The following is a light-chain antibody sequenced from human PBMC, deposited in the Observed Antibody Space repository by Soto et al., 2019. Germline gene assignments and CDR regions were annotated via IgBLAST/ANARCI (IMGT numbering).Light chain of an antibody. V-gene: IGKV3-15*01. CDR3: QQYNNWPPMYT. CDR2: GAS. CDR1: QSVSSN. J-gene: IGKJ2*01. Sequence: EIVMTQSPATLSVSPGERATLSCRASQSVSSNLAWYQQXXXXXXRLLIYGASTRATGIPARFSGSGSGTEVTLTISSLQSEDFAVYYCQQYNNWPPMYTFGQGTKLEIK.